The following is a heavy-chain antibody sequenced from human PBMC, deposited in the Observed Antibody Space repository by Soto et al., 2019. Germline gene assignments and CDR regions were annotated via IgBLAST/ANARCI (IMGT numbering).Heavy chain of an antibody. D-gene: IGHD2-15*01. CDR1: GFTFSSYG. V-gene: IGHV3-30*18. CDR3: AKIGVVVAATPGLAFDI. J-gene: IGHJ3*02. CDR2: ISYDGSNK. Sequence: VGSLRLSCAASGFTFSSYGMHWVRQAPGKGLEWVAVISYDGSNKYYADSVKGRFTISRDNSKNTLYLQMNSLRAEDTAVYYCAKIGVVVAATPGLAFDIWGQGTMVTVSS.